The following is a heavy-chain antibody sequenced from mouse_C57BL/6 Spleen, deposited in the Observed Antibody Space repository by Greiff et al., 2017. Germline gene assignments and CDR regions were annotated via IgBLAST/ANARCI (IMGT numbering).Heavy chain of an antibody. Sequence: QVQLKQPGAELVKPGASVKMSCKASGYTFTSYWITWVKQRPGQGLEWIGDIYPGSGSTNYNEKFKSKATLTVDTSSSTAYMQLSSLTFEDSAVYYCARGDGYYEYFDVWGTGTTVTVSS. V-gene: IGHV1-55*01. D-gene: IGHD2-3*01. J-gene: IGHJ1*03. CDR1: GYTFTSYW. CDR3: ARGDGYYEYFDV. CDR2: IYPGSGST.